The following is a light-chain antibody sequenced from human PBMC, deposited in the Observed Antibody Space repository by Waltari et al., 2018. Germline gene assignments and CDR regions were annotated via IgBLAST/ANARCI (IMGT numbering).Light chain of an antibody. CDR2: GAS. Sequence: EIVMTQSPATLSVSPGERATLSCRASQRVSSNLAWYQQKPGQAPRLLIFGASTRATGIPARFSGSGSVTEFTLTISSLQSEDFAVYYCKQYNNWPRTFGQGTKVEIK. J-gene: IGKJ1*01. CDR1: QRVSSN. V-gene: IGKV3-15*01. CDR3: KQYNNWPRT.